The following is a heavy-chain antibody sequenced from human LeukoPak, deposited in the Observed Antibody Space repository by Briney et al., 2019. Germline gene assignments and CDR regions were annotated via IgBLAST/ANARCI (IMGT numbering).Heavy chain of an antibody. D-gene: IGHD3-9*01. J-gene: IGHJ4*02. CDR1: GFTVSSNY. Sequence: GGSLRLSCAASGFTVSSNYMSWVRQAPGKGLEWVSGIYTGGDTYYADSVKDRFTISRDNSKNTLYLQMNGLTTDDTAVYYCATSIRRITISDWGQGALVTVSS. V-gene: IGHV3-66*01. CDR2: IYTGGDT. CDR3: ATSIRRITISD.